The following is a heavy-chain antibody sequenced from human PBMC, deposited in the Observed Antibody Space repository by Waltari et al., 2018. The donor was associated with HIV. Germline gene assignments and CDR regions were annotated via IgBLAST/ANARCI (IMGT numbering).Heavy chain of an antibody. CDR3: ATTHGSGAYDNDFDY. CDR2: INQAGTER. V-gene: IGHV3-7*01. J-gene: IGHJ4*02. Sequence: EVNLEESGGGWVQPGGSLTLTCEASGFTFSFYWLRWVRQAPGKGLEWVANINQAGTERHYVDSVRGRFTISRDNGKTSLFLQMNSLSVEDTAVYYCATTHGSGAYDNDFDYWGQGTLV. D-gene: IGHD3-10*01. CDR1: GFTFSFYW.